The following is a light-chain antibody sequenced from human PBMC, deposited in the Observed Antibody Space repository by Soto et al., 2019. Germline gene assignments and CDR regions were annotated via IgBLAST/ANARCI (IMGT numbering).Light chain of an antibody. CDR2: DAS. V-gene: IGKV1-33*01. CDR3: QQYDNLPLMYT. CDR1: QDISNY. J-gene: IGKJ2*01. Sequence: DIQMTQSPSSLSASVGDRVTITCQASQDISNYLNWYQQKPVKAPKLLIYDASNLETGVPSRFSGSGSGTDFTFTISSLQPEDIATYYCQQYDNLPLMYTFGQGTKLEIK.